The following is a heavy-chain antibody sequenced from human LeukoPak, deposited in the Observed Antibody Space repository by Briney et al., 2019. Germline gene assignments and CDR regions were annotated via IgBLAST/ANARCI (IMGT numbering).Heavy chain of an antibody. CDR2: IYWDDDK. CDR1: GFSLSTSGVG. V-gene: IGHV2-5*02. CDR3: ARAYYYGSGITY. D-gene: IGHD3-10*01. J-gene: IGHJ4*02. Sequence: SGPTLVNPTQTLTLACTFSGFSLSTSGVGVGWIRQPPGKALEWLALIYWDDDKRYSPSLKSRLTITKDTSKNQVVLTMTNMDPVDTATYYCARAYYYGSGITYWGQGTLVTVSS.